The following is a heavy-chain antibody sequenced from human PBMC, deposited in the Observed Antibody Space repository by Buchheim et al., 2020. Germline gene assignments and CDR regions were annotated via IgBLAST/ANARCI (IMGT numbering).Heavy chain of an antibody. CDR2: IKSDVSDT. Sequence: EVQLVESGGDLVQPGGSLRLSCAASGFTFSTYWMQWVRQAPGKGLVWVSRIKSDVSDTTYTDSVKGLFTISRDNAKNPLYLQMNSLRAEDTAVYYCTTGALAESWGQGTL. V-gene: IGHV3-74*01. J-gene: IGHJ4*02. CDR1: GFTFSTYW. CDR3: TTGALAES. D-gene: IGHD1-14*01.